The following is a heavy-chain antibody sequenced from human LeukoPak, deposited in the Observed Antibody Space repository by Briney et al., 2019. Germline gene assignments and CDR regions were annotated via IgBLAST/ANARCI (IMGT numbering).Heavy chain of an antibody. Sequence: SETLSLTCAVYGGSFSGYYWSWIRQPPGKGLEWIGEINHSGSTNHNPSLKSRVTISVDTSKNQFSLKLSSVTAADTAVYYCARGEYCSSTSCYLHYYYYGMDVWGQGTTVTVSS. CDR3: ARGEYCSSTSCYLHYYYYGMDV. CDR1: GGSFSGYY. J-gene: IGHJ6*02. V-gene: IGHV4-34*01. CDR2: INHSGST. D-gene: IGHD2-2*01.